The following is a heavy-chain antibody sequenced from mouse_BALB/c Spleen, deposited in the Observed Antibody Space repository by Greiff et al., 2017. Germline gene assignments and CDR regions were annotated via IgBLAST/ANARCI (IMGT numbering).Heavy chain of an antibody. CDR3: TRDDYDRVWAY. D-gene: IGHD2-4*01. CDR2: ISSGGSYT. Sequence: EVQGVESGGGLVKPGGSLKLSCAASGFTFSSYTMSWVRQTPEKRLEWVATISSGGSYTYYPDSVKGRFTISRDNAKNTLYLQMSSLKSEDTAMYYCTRDDYDRVWAYWGQGTLVTVSA. V-gene: IGHV5-6-4*01. CDR1: GFTFSSYT. J-gene: IGHJ3*01.